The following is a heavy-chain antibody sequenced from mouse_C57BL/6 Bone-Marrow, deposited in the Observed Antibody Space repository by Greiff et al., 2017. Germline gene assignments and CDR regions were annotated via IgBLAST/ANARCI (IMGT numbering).Heavy chain of an antibody. CDR1: GFTFSSYA. CDR2: ISDGGSYT. D-gene: IGHD1-1*01. CDR3: AILPSYFDY. Sequence: EVQLVESGGGLVQPGGSLKLSCAASGFTFSSYAMSWVRQTPEKRLEWVATISDGGSYTYYPDNVKGRFTISRDNAKNNLYLQMSHLKSEDTAMYYCAILPSYFDYWGQGTTLTVSS. V-gene: IGHV5-4*01. J-gene: IGHJ2*01.